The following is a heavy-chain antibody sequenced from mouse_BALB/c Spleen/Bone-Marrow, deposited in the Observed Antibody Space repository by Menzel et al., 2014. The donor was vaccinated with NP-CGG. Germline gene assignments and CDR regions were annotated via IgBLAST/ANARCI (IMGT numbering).Heavy chain of an antibody. Sequence: QVQLQQSGAELVKPGTSVKMSCKASGYTFTSYWMHWVKRRPGQGLEWIGDIYLGTNSTNYNEKFKTKATLTVDTSSSTAYMQLSSPTSEDSAVYYCAREEDFFDYWGQGTTLTVSS. CDR1: GYTFTSYW. V-gene: IGHV1-55*01. CDR2: IYLGTNST. J-gene: IGHJ2*01. CDR3: AREEDFFDY.